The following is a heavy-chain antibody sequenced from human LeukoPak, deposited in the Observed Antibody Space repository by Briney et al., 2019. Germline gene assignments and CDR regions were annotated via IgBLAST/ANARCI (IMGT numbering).Heavy chain of an antibody. V-gene: IGHV3-23*01. CDR1: GFTFSSYA. J-gene: IGHJ4*02. CDR3: AKGGYYDSSRFDY. CDR2: ISGSGGST. D-gene: IGHD3-22*01. Sequence: PGGSLRLFCAASGFTFSSYAMSWVRQAPGKGLEWVSAISGSGGSTYYADSVKGRFTISRDNSKNTLYLQMNSLRAEDTAVYYCAKGGYYDSSRFDYWGQGTLVTVSS.